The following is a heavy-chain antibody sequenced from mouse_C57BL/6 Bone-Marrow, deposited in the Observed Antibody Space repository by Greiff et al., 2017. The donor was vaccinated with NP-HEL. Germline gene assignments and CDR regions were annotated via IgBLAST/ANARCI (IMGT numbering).Heavy chain of an antibody. CDR1: GYTFTSYW. Sequence: QVQLKQSGAELVKPGASVKLSCKASGYTFTSYWMHWVKQRPGQGLEWIGMIHPNSGSTNYNEKFKSKATLTVDKSSSTAYMQLSSLTSEDSAVYYCARPPFYYYGSSSPWFAYWGQGTLVTVSA. D-gene: IGHD1-1*01. J-gene: IGHJ3*01. V-gene: IGHV1-64*01. CDR2: IHPNSGST. CDR3: ARPPFYYYGSSSPWFAY.